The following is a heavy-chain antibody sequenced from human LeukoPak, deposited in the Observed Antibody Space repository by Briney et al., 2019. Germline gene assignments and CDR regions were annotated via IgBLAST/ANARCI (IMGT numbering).Heavy chain of an antibody. J-gene: IGHJ5*02. CDR2: INPNSGGT. D-gene: IGHD3-3*01. CDR1: GYTFTGYY. Sequence: GASVKVSCKASGYTFTGYYMHWVRQAPGQGLEWMGWINPNSGGTNYAQKFQGRVTMTRDTSISTAYMELSRLRSDDTAVYYCARGAYDFWSGPPLFDPWGQGTLVTVSS. V-gene: IGHV1-2*02. CDR3: ARGAYDFWSGPPLFDP.